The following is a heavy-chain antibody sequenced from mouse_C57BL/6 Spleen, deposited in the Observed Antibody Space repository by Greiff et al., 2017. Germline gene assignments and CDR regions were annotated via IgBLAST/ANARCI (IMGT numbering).Heavy chain of an antibody. CDR1: GYAFSSSW. Sequence: VQRVESGPELVKPGASVKISCKASGYAFSSSWMNWVKQRPGKGLEWIGRIYPGDGDTNYNGKFKGKATLTADKSSSTAYMQLSSLTSEDSAVYFCARSGITTVNFDYWGQGTTLTVSS. D-gene: IGHD1-1*01. CDR3: ARSGITTVNFDY. V-gene: IGHV1-82*01. J-gene: IGHJ2*01. CDR2: IYPGDGDT.